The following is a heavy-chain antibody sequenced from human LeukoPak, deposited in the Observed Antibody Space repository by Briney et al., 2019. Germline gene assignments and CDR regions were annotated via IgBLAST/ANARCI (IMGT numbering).Heavy chain of an antibody. D-gene: IGHD3-10*01. CDR3: ASYYGSGTGWFDP. Sequence: SETLSLTCAVYGGSFSGYYWSWIRQPPGKGLEWIGEINHSRSTNYNPSLKSRVTISVDTSKNQFSLKLSSVTAADTAVYCCASYYGSGTGWFDPWGQGTLVTVSS. J-gene: IGHJ5*02. CDR2: INHSRST. V-gene: IGHV4-34*01. CDR1: GGSFSGYY.